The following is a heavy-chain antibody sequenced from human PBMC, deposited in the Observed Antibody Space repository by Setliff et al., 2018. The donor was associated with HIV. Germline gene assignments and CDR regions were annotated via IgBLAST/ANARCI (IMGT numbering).Heavy chain of an antibody. CDR2: ISNSGGNT. V-gene: IGHV3-23*01. J-gene: IGHJ4*02. D-gene: IGHD2-15*01. CDR1: GFTFKIYA. Sequence: GGSLRLSCKASGFTFKIYAMSWLRQAPGKGLEWVSAISNSGGNTYYADSVKGRFTISRDNSENTLYLQLSSLRPEDTAVYYCASARIPTGGVSTSLDFWGLGTLVTVSS. CDR3: ASARIPTGGVSTSLDF.